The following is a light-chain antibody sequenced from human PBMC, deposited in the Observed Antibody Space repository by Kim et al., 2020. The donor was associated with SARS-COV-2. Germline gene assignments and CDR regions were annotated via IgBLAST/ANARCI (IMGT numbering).Light chain of an antibody. CDR1: QYISSN. CDR2: DAS. Sequence: SSGERATRSCRASQYISSNLAWYQQKPGQAPRLLIYDASTRATGIPPRFSGSGSGTEFTLSISSLQSEDFAVYYCQQYNDWPPLTFGGGTKVDIK. CDR3: QQYNDWPPLT. V-gene: IGKV3-15*01. J-gene: IGKJ4*01.